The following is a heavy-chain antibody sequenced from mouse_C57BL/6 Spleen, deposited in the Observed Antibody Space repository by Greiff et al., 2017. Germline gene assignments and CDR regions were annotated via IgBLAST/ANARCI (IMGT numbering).Heavy chain of an antibody. CDR1: GFNIKDDY. Sequence: EVKLVESGAELVRPGASVKLSCTASGFNIKDDYMHWVKQRPEQGLEWIGWIDPENGDTEYASKFQGKATITADTSSNTAYLQLSSLTSEDTAVYYCTYYSIYFDYWGQGTTLTVSS. CDR3: TYYSIYFDY. V-gene: IGHV14-4*01. D-gene: IGHD2-5*01. J-gene: IGHJ2*01. CDR2: IDPENGDT.